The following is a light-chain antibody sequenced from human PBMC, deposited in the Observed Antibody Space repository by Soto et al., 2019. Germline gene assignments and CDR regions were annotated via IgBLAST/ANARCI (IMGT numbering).Light chain of an antibody. CDR3: CSYAGSYPYV. J-gene: IGLJ1*01. CDR1: SSDVGGYNY. V-gene: IGLV2-11*01. CDR2: DVS. Sequence: QSALTQPRSVSGSPGQSVTISCTGTSSDVGGYNYVSWYQQHPGKAPKLMIYDVSKRPSGVPDRFSGSKSGNTASLTISGLQAEDDADYYCCSYAGSYPYVFGTGTKVTV.